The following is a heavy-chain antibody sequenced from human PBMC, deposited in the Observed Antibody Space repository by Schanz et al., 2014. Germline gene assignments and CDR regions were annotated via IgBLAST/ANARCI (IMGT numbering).Heavy chain of an antibody. Sequence: QVQLVQSGAEVKKPGSSMKVSCKASGYNITSNDVTWVRQATGQGLEWMGWISAYNGNTNYAQKLQGRVTMTTDTSTSTAYMELSSLRSEDTAVYYCARGYGDSPTDFWGQGTLVTVSS. CDR3: ARGYGDSPTDF. J-gene: IGHJ4*02. CDR1: GYNITSND. CDR2: ISAYNGNT. D-gene: IGHD4-17*01. V-gene: IGHV1-18*01.